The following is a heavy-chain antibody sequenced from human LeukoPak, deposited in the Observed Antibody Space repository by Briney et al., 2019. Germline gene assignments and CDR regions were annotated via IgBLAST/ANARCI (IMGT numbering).Heavy chain of an antibody. CDR3: ARGYRFFDL. CDR2: IYTSGST. V-gene: IGHV4-61*02. Sequence: PSETLSLTCTVSGGSISSSTYYWSWIRQPAGKGLEWIGRIYTSGSTNYNPSLKSRVTMSVDTSKNQFSLKLSSVTAADTAVYYCARGYRFFDLWGRGTLVTVSS. J-gene: IGHJ2*01. CDR1: GGSISSSTYY.